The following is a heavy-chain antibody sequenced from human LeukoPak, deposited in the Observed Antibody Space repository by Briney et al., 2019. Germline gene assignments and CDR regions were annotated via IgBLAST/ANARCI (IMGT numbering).Heavy chain of an antibody. CDR2: IRYDGSNK. CDR3: ARGFGGSEGFRGKGTAFDY. CDR1: GFTFRSYG. J-gene: IGHJ4*02. Sequence: GGSLRLSCAASGFTFRSYGMHWVRQAPGKGLEWVAFIRYDGSNKYYADSVKGRFTISRDNSKNTLYLQMNSLRAEDTAVYYCARGFGGSEGFRGKGTAFDYWGQGTLVTVSS. V-gene: IGHV3-30*02. D-gene: IGHD3-10*01.